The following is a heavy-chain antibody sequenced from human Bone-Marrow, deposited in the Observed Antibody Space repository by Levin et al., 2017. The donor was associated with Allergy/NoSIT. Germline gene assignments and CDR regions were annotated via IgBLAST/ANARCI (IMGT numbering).Heavy chain of an antibody. V-gene: IGHV4-4*07. CDR1: GAYVTGYY. Sequence: MSSETLSLTCTVSGAYVTGYYWSWIRHPPGKGLEWVVTMNPSGSINYNPSLKSRVTMSMDTSKDQVSLSLKSVTAADTAVYYCARGSFEFHLLKPEFWGQGTLVTVSA. CDR2: MNPSGSI. CDR3: ARGSFEFHLLKPEF. J-gene: IGHJ4*02. D-gene: IGHD2-2*01.